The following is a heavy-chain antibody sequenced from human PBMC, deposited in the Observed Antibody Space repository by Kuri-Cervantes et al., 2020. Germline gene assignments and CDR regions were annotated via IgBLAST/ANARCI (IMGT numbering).Heavy chain of an antibody. J-gene: IGHJ4*02. CDR2: IYYSGST. D-gene: IGHD6-6*01. CDR3: ARNLYSSSVRLDY. V-gene: IGHV4-61*01. CDR1: GGSVSSGNYY. Sequence: SETLSLTCTVSGGSVSSGNYYWSWSRQPPGKGVEWIGCIYYSGSTNYTPSLTSRFTISVDTSKHQFSLKPSSVAAADTAVYYCARNLYSSSVRLDYWGQGTMVTVSS.